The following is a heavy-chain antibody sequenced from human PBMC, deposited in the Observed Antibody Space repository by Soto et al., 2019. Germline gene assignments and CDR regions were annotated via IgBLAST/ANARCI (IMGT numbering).Heavy chain of an antibody. J-gene: IGHJ4*02. CDR2: ISYDGSNK. V-gene: IGHV3-30-3*01. CDR1: GFTFSSYA. CDR3: ARESDIVATNPTFDY. D-gene: IGHD5-12*01. Sequence: QVQLVESGGGVVQPGRSLRLSCAASGFTFSSYAMHWVRQAPGKGLEWVAVISYDGSNKYYADSVKGRVTISRDNSKNTLYLQMNSLRAEDTAVYYCARESDIVATNPTFDYWGQGTLVTVSS.